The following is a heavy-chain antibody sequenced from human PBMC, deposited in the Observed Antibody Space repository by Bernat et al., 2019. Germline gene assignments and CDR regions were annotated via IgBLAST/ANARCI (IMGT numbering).Heavy chain of an antibody. J-gene: IGHJ6*02. CDR3: AGGKGYCSSTSCYEFGSYYYYYGMDV. D-gene: IGHD2-2*01. CDR2: ISSSSSYI. V-gene: IGHV3-21*01. Sequence: EVQLVESGGGLVKPGGSLRLSCAASGFTFSSYSMNWVRQAPGKGLEWVSSISSSSSYIYYADSVKGRFTISRDNAKNSLYLQMNSLRAEDTAVYYCAGGKGYCSSTSCYEFGSYYYYYGMDVWGQGTTVTVSS. CDR1: GFTFSSYS.